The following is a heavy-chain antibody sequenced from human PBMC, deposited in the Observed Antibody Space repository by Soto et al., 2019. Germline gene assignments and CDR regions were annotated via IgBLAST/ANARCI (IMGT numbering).Heavy chain of an antibody. Sequence: PGGSLRLSCAASGFTVSNNYMTWVRQAPGKGLEYVSGISVGGDRKFYADSVKGRFTVSRDNSKNILYLQMDSLRVDDTAIYYCSRWDGYGDYWGQGTLVTVSS. CDR1: GFTVSNNY. V-gene: IGHV3-23*01. CDR3: SRWDGYGDY. D-gene: IGHD3-16*01. J-gene: IGHJ4*02. CDR2: ISVGGDRK.